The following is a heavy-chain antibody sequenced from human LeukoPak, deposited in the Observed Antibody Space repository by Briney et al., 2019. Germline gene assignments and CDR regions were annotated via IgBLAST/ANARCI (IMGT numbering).Heavy chain of an antibody. Sequence: GGSLRLSCAASGFTFSSYELCWVRQAPGKGLDWISYISSSSSTIKYADSVRGRFTISRADARESLFLQMNSLRAEDTAIYYCGASRQYVGAFDIWGQGTLVTVSS. CDR2: ISSSSSTI. D-gene: IGHD3-16*01. V-gene: IGHV3-48*03. CDR3: GASRQYVGAFDI. J-gene: IGHJ3*02. CDR1: GFTFSSYE.